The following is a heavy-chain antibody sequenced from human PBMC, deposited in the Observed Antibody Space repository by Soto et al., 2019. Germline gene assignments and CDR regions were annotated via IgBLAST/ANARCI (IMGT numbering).Heavy chain of an antibody. J-gene: IGHJ4*02. D-gene: IGHD2-2*01. CDR3: AKSYCSRATCARGYFDY. CDR2: VSDSGSNT. V-gene: IGHV3-23*01. CDR1: GFTFNNYA. Sequence: EVQVLESGGGLVQPGGSLRLSCAASGFTFNNYAMSWVRQAPGKGLEWVSSVSDSGSNTYYADSVKGRFTISRDNSKDTLYLQMNSLRAEDTAVYFCAKSYCSRATCARGYFDYWGQGALVTVSS.